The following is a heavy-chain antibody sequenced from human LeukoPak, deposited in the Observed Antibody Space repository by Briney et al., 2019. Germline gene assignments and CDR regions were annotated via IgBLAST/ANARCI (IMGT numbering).Heavy chain of an antibody. J-gene: IGHJ5*02. Sequence: SETLSLTCTVSGGPISSSSFYWGWHRQPPGRGLEWIGTTYYSRTTYYNPSFRSRVTISVDTSTNQFSLKLSAVTAADTATYYCARQPTLCDGGSCFPPDHWGQGTLVTVSS. CDR3: ARQPTLCDGGSCFPPDH. V-gene: IGHV4-39*01. D-gene: IGHD2-15*01. CDR2: TYYSRTT. CDR1: GGPISSSSFY.